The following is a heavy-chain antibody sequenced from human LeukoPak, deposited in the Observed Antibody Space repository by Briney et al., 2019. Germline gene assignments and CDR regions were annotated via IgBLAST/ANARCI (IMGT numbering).Heavy chain of an antibody. D-gene: IGHD3-9*01. CDR1: GFTFSTYN. J-gene: IGHJ4*01. V-gene: IGHV3-48*02. Sequence: QTGGSLRLSSAASGFTFSTYNMNWVRQAPGKGLEWVSYISSSGSTKYYADSVKGRFTISRDNVKNSLFLQMNSLSDEDTAVYYCARDFLTGYFDYWGQGTLVTVSS. CDR3: ARDFLTGYFDY. CDR2: ISSSGSTK.